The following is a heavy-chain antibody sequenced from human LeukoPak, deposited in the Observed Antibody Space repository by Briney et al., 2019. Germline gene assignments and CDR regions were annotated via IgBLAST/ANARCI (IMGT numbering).Heavy chain of an antibody. Sequence: ETLSLTCTVSGASISSSTDYWGWIRQPPGKGLEWVSSISSSGSYIYYADSVKGRFTISRDNAKNSLYLQMNSLRAEDTAVYYCARVFSRLYYFDYWGQGTLVTVSS. J-gene: IGHJ4*02. D-gene: IGHD4/OR15-4a*01. V-gene: IGHV3-21*01. CDR1: GASISSST. CDR2: ISSSGSYI. CDR3: ARVFSRLYYFDY.